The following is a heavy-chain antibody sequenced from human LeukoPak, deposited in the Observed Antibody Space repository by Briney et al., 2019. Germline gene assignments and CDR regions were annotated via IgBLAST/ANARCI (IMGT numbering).Heavy chain of an antibody. CDR1: GFTFSSYA. J-gene: IGHJ4*02. Sequence: GGSLRLSCAASGFTFSSYAMSWVRQAPGKGLEWVSVIYSGGSTYYADSVKGRFTISRDNSKNTLYLQMNSLRAEDTAVYYCARDRGWGYSYGTGFDYWGQGTLVTVSS. CDR3: ARDRGWGYSYGTGFDY. D-gene: IGHD5-18*01. V-gene: IGHV3-66*01. CDR2: IYSGGST.